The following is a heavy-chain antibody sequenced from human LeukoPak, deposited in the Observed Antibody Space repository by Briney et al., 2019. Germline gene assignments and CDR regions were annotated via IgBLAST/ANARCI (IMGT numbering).Heavy chain of an antibody. CDR2: ISWNSGSI. J-gene: IGHJ4*02. Sequence: GRSLRLSCAASGFTFDDYAMHWVRQAPGKGLEWVSGISWNSGSIGYAASVRGRFTISRDNAKNSLYLQMNSLRAEDMALYYCAKSYGDYALDYWGQGTLATVSP. CDR3: AKSYGDYALDY. D-gene: IGHD4-17*01. CDR1: GFTFDDYA. V-gene: IGHV3-9*03.